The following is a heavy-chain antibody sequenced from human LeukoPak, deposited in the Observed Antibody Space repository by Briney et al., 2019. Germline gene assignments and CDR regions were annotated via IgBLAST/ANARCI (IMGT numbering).Heavy chain of an antibody. CDR3: ATWVYGSGSYSDYFDY. CDR2: IYYSWDT. V-gene: IGHV4-39*01. J-gene: IGHJ4*02. Sequence: SETLSLTCTVSGGSISSTSYYWGWIRQPPGKGLEWIGSIYYSWDTYYNPSLKSRVTISVDTSKNQFSLKLSSVTAADTAVYYCATWVYGSGSYSDYFDYWGQGTLVTVSS. D-gene: IGHD3-10*01. CDR1: GGSISSTSYY.